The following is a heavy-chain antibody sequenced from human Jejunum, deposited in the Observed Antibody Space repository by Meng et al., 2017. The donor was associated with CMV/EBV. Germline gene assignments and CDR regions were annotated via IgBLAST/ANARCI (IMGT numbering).Heavy chain of an antibody. CDR1: GFSLSSSGVG. J-gene: IGHJ4*02. D-gene: IGHD1-1*01. V-gene: IGHV2-5*02. CDR2: IYWDDDT. Sequence: HNPLKQSGPQLMKTTTTLTLPCTCSGFSLSSSGVGVSWILQPPGKALEWLALIYWDDDTRYSPSLKNRLTITKDTSKNQVVLTLTNIDPVDTATYYCAHRHRLLDFDYWGQGTLVTVSS. CDR3: AHRHRLLDFDY.